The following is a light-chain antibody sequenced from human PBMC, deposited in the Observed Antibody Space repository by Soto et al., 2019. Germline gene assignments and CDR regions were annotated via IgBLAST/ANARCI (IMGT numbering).Light chain of an antibody. J-gene: IGLJ1*01. V-gene: IGLV2-14*03. CDR2: DVS. CDR3: CSYTSSSTYV. Sequence: QPVLTQAGSGYGSHRESSTITCNGTSSDVGGYNYVSWYQQHPGKAPTLMIYDVSNRPSGVSDRFSGSKSGNTASLTISGLLAEDEADYYCCSYTSSSTYVFGTGTKSPS. CDR1: SSDVGGYNY.